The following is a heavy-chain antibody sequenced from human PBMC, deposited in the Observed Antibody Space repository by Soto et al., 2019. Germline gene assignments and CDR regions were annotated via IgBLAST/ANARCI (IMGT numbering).Heavy chain of an antibody. D-gene: IGHD2-15*01. V-gene: IGHV4-34*01. Sequence: PSETLSLTCAVYGGSFSGYYWTWIRQPPGKGLEWVGEIGHSGSATYSPSLKSRVTISVDTSNNQFSLRLSSVTAADTAVYYCARGGNCIVSSCPLGSHYGMDVCGQGPTVTVYS. CDR1: GGSFSGYY. CDR3: ARGGNCIVSSCPLGSHYGMDV. J-gene: IGHJ6*02. CDR2: IGHSGSA.